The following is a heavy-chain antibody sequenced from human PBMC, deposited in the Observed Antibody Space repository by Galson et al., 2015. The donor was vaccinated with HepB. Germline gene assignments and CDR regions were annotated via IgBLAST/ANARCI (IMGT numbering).Heavy chain of an antibody. J-gene: IGHJ3*02. Sequence: SLRLSCAASGFRFSRYGMDWVRQAPGQGLEWVAVISYDGSHQYYGDSVKGRFTISRDNSKSTLFLQMNSLRAEDTAVYYCAKGDKLGWPTHDAFHIWGQGTVVTVSS. V-gene: IGHV3-30*18. CDR2: ISYDGSHQ. D-gene: IGHD7-27*01. CDR3: AKGDKLGWPTHDAFHI. CDR1: GFRFSRYG.